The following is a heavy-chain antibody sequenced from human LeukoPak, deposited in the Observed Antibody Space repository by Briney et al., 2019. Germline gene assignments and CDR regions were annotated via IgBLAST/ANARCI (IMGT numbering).Heavy chain of an antibody. D-gene: IGHD3-16*01. Sequence: PGGSLRLSCAASGFTFSSYAMSWVRQAPGKGLEWVAVISYDGSNKYYADSVKGRFTISRDNSKNTLYLQMNSLRAEDTAVYYCARDGGRDWFDPWGQGTLVTVSS. CDR2: ISYDGSNK. J-gene: IGHJ5*02. V-gene: IGHV3-30-3*01. CDR3: ARDGGRDWFDP. CDR1: GFTFSSYA.